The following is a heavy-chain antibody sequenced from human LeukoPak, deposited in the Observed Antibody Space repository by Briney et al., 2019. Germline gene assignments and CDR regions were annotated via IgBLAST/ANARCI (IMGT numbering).Heavy chain of an antibody. CDR1: GFTFSSYA. CDR3: ARELPYGDYVFDY. Sequence: GRSLRLSCAASGFTFSSYAMHWVRQAPGKGLEWVAVISYDGSNKYYADSVKGRFTISRDNSKNTLYLQMNSLRAEDTAVYYCARELPYGDYVFDYWGREPWSPSPQ. D-gene: IGHD4-17*01. J-gene: IGHJ4*02. V-gene: IGHV3-30-3*01. CDR2: ISYDGSNK.